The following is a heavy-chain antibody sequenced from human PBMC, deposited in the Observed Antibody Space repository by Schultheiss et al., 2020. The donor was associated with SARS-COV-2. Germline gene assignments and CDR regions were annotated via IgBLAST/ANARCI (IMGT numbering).Heavy chain of an antibody. CDR3: AKDPPDYGDVSLYYFDY. J-gene: IGHJ4*02. CDR1: GFTFSSYS. D-gene: IGHD4-17*01. Sequence: ESLKISCAASGFTFSSYSMTWVRQAPGKGLQWVSAITGNGASTFYADSVKGRFTISRDNSKNTLYLQMNSLRAEDTAVYFCAKDPPDYGDVSLYYFDYWGQGTLVTVSS. V-gene: IGHV3-23*01. CDR2: ITGNGAST.